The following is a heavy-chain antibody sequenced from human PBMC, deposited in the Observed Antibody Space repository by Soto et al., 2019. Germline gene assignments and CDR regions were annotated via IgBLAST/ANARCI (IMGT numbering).Heavy chain of an antibody. Sequence: ASVKVSCKAPGYTFTSYGISWVRQAPGQGLEWMGWISAYNGNTNYAQKHQGRVTMTTDTSTSTAYMELRSLRSDNTDVNYCAGDHKRMGEVAPYFNYWGREPWSPSPQ. J-gene: IGHJ4*02. CDR3: AGDHKRMGEVAPYFNY. CDR2: ISAYNGNT. V-gene: IGHV1-18*01. D-gene: IGHD5-12*01. CDR1: GYTFTSYG.